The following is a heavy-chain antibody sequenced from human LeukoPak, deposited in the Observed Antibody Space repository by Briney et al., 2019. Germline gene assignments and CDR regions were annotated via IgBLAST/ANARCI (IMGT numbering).Heavy chain of an antibody. CDR3: AKSRGESRGASNY. CDR1: GFTFSSYA. J-gene: IGHJ4*02. V-gene: IGHV3-23*01. Sequence: GGSLRLSCAASGFTFSSYAMTWVRQAPGKGLEWVSFISGSGDTTYYADSVKGRFTISRDNSKNTLYLQMNSLRAEDTAVYYCAKSRGESRGASNYWGQGTLVTVSS. CDR2: ISGSGDTT. D-gene: IGHD1-26*01.